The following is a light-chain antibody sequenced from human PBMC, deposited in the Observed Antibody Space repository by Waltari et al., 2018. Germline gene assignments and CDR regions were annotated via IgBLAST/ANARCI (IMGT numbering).Light chain of an antibody. CDR1: QSVSSY. Sequence: IVLTQSPATLSLSPGDRAPLPSRASQSVSSYLAWYQQKPGQAPRHLTYDASNRATGIPARFSGSGSGTDFTLTISSLEPEDFAVYYCQQRSNWPPIFTFGPGTKVDIK. CDR3: QQRSNWPPIFT. V-gene: IGKV3-11*01. J-gene: IGKJ3*01. CDR2: DAS.